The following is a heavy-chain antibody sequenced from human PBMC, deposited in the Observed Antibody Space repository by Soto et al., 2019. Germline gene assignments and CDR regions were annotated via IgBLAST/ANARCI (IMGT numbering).Heavy chain of an antibody. D-gene: IGHD5-12*01. CDR1: GGSISSSSYY. J-gene: IGHJ4*02. Sequence: PSETLSLTCTVSGGSISSSSYYWGWIRQPPGKGLEWIGSIYYSGSTYYNPSLKSRVTISVDTSKNQFSLKLSSVTAADTAVYYCARHRGLYSGPSTSDYWGQGTLVTVSS. V-gene: IGHV4-39*01. CDR3: ARHRGLYSGPSTSDY. CDR2: IYYSGST.